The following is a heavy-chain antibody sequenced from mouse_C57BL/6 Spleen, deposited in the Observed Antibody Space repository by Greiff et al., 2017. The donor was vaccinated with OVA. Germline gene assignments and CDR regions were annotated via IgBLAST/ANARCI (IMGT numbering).Heavy chain of an antibody. CDR1: GYAFSSYW. D-gene: IGHD1-1*01. J-gene: IGHJ3*01. CDR2: IYPGDGDT. CDR3: APYYYGTSGGFAY. Sequence: QVQLQQSGAELVKPGASVKISCKASGYAFSSYWMNWVKQRPGKGLEWIGQIYPGDGDTNYNGKFKGKATLTAYKSSSTAYMQLSSLTSADSAVYFCAPYYYGTSGGFAYWGQGTLVTVSA. V-gene: IGHV1-80*01.